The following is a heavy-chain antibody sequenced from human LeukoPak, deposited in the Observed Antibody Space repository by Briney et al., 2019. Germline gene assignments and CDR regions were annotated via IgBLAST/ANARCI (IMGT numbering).Heavy chain of an antibody. D-gene: IGHD1-26*01. Sequence: GGSLRLSCAVSGFTVSSNYMSWVRQAPGKGLEWVSVIYNGGTTFYADSVKGRFIISRDSSKNTLFLQMNSLRAEDTAVYYCARDSSGSVHGAFDIWGRGTMVTVSS. CDR3: ARDSSGSVHGAFDI. J-gene: IGHJ3*02. CDR2: IYNGGTT. V-gene: IGHV3-53*01. CDR1: GFTVSSNY.